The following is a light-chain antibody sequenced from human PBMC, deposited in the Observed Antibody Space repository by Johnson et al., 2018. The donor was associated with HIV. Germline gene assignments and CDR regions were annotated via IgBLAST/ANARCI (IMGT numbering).Light chain of an antibody. CDR1: SSNIGNNY. CDR2: ENN. V-gene: IGLV1-51*02. CDR3: GTWDSSLSRYV. Sequence: QSVLTQPPSVSAAPGQKVTISCSGSSSNIGNNYVSWYQQLPETAPKLLIYENNKRPSGIPDRFSGSKSGTSATLGITGLQTGDEADYYCGTWDSSLSRYVFDTGTKVTVL. J-gene: IGLJ1*01.